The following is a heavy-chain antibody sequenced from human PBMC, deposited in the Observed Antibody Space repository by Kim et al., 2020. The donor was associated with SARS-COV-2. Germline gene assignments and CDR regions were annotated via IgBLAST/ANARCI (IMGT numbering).Heavy chain of an antibody. CDR1: GFTFSSYE. Sequence: GGSLRLSCAASGFTFSSYEMNWVRQAPGKGLEWVSYISSSGSTIYYADSVKGRFTISRDNAKNSLYLQMNSLRAEDTAVYYCARDAPNHFYYYDSSGSLSYFDYWGQGTLVTVSS. CDR2: ISSSGSTI. V-gene: IGHV3-48*03. D-gene: IGHD3-22*01. CDR3: ARDAPNHFYYYDSSGSLSYFDY. J-gene: IGHJ4*02.